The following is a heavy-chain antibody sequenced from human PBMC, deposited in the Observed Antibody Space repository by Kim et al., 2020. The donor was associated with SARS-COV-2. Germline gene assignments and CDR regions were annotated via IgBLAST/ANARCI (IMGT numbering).Heavy chain of an antibody. D-gene: IGHD3-22*01. CDR2: IYYSGST. Sequence: SETLSLTCTVYGGSISSSSYYWGWIRQPPGKGLEWIGSIYYSGSTYYNPSLKSRVTISVYTSKNQFSLKLSSVTAADTAVYYCARGDDSCGYYYYYSG. J-gene: IGHJ6*01. CDR1: GGSISSSSYY. CDR3: ARGDDSCGYYYYYSG. V-gene: IGHV4-39*01.